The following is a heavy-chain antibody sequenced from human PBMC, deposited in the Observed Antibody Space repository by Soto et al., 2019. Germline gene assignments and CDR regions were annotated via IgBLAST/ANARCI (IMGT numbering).Heavy chain of an antibody. V-gene: IGHV4-59*12. CDR3: ARRDRSGFSYWLDT. J-gene: IGHJ5*02. Sequence: PSETLSLTCTVSGGSISGSYWSWIRQTPGKVLEWVGYIHYSGSTNYSPSLKSRVTMSVDSAKNQFSLQLSSVTAADTAVYYCARRDRSGFSYWLDTWGQGTLVTVSS. D-gene: IGHD3-22*01. CDR1: GGSISGSY. CDR2: IHYSGST.